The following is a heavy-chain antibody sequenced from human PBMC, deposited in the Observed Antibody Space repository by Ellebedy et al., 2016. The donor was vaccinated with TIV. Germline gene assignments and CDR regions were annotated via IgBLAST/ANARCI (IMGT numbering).Heavy chain of an antibody. J-gene: IGHJ4*02. CDR2: INPDGSEK. CDR3: ASAFLPLGGIPLDY. V-gene: IGHV3-7*01. CDR1: GFSFSNYW. D-gene: IGHD1-1*01. Sequence: GGSLRLXXAASGFSFSNYWMTWVRQAPGQGLEWAANINPDGSEKYYLDSVKGRLTISRDNAKNSLYLQMNSLRAEDTAVYYCASAFLPLGGIPLDYWGQGTLVTVSS.